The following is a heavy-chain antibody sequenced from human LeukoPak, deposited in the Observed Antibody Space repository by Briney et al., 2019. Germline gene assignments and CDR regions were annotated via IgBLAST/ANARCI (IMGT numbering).Heavy chain of an antibody. CDR3: ARDPSLWSGYSGGWFDP. J-gene: IGHJ5*02. D-gene: IGHD3-3*01. Sequence: GGSLRLSCTASGFTFSNFWMGWVRQAPGKGLEWVANIKQDETEKFYLGSVKGRFTISRDNSKNTLYLQMNSLRAEDTAVYYCARDPSLWSGYSGGWFDPWGQGTLVTVSS. V-gene: IGHV3-7*01. CDR2: IKQDETEK. CDR1: GFTFSNFW.